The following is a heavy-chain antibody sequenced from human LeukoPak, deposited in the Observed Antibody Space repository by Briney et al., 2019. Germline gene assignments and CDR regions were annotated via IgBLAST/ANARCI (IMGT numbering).Heavy chain of an antibody. V-gene: IGHV3-7*01. D-gene: IGHD4/OR15-4a*01. CDR3: ARKTNMVGGAFDI. CDR2: IKEDGSEE. Sequence: SGGSLRLSCAASGFTFSPYWMTWVRQAPGKGLEWVANIKEDGSEEFYVDSVKGRFTISRDNAKNSLSLQMNSLRADDTAVYYCARKTNMVGGAFDIWGQGTMVTVSS. CDR1: GFTFSPYW. J-gene: IGHJ3*02.